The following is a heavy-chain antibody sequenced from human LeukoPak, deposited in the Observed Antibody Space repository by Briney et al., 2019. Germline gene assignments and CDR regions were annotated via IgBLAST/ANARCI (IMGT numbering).Heavy chain of an antibody. CDR1: GFTFSSYG. J-gene: IGHJ4*02. CDR3: ARPASGSSGWYYNY. Sequence: GGSLRLSCAASGFTFSSYGMHWVRQAPGKGLEWVAFIRYDGSNKYYADSVKGRFTISRDNSKNTLYLQMNSLRAEDTAVYYCARPASGSSGWYYNYWGQGTLVTVSS. D-gene: IGHD6-19*01. V-gene: IGHV3-30*02. CDR2: IRYDGSNK.